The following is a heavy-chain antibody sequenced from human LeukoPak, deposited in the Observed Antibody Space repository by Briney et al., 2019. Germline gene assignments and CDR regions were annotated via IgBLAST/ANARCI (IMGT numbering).Heavy chain of an antibody. CDR1: GCTFSGYY. D-gene: IGHD1-1*01. CDR3: ARGPTISETGYFDY. Sequence: AESLTLTCAAYGCTFSGYYWCWIRQSPGKGLQWIAEVNHRGDTNYNPSVKGRVTISVDTSKNQFSLKVTSLTAADTAVYYCARGPTISETGYFDYWGQGTLVTVSS. J-gene: IGHJ4*03. V-gene: IGHV4-34*01. CDR2: VNHRGDT.